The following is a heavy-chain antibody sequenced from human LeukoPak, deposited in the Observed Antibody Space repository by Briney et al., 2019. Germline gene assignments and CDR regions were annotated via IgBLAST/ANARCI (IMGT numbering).Heavy chain of an antibody. Sequence: TSETLSLTCAVYGGSFSGYYWSWIRQPPGKGLEWIGEINHSGSTNYNPSLKSRVTISVDTSKNQFSLKLSSVTAADTAVYHCARELRSHCSSTSCPFDYWGQGTLVTVSS. CDR2: INHSGST. CDR3: ARELRSHCSSTSCPFDY. J-gene: IGHJ4*02. D-gene: IGHD2-2*01. V-gene: IGHV4-34*01. CDR1: GGSFSGYY.